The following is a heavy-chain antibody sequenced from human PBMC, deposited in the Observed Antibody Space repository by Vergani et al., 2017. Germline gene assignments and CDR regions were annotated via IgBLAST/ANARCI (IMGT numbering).Heavy chain of an antibody. Sequence: QMQLQESGPGLVKASETLSLTCTVPGDSIISRSYYWGWIRQPPGKGLEWIGSIYNSGNGDSSSSLKSRVTISADTSKNQFSLRLTSVTAADTAVDYCASGKYYSDSTSHFRGRYFDVWGRGTLVTVPS. J-gene: IGHJ2*01. CDR1: GDSIISRSYY. CDR2: IYNSGNG. CDR3: ASGKYYSDSTSHFRGRYFDV. D-gene: IGHD3-16*01. V-gene: IGHV4-39*01.